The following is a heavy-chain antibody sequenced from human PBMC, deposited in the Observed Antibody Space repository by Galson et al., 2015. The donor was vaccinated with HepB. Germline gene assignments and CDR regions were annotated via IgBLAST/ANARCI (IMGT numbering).Heavy chain of an antibody. Sequence: SLRLSCAASGFTFSSYSMNWVRQAPGKGLEWVSSISSSSSYIYYADSVKGRFTISRDNAKNSLYLQMNSLRAEDTAVYYCARDCSSTSCYTGRDWGQGTLVTVSS. CDR2: ISSSSSYI. D-gene: IGHD2-2*02. CDR3: ARDCSSTSCYTGRD. V-gene: IGHV3-21*01. CDR1: GFTFSSYS. J-gene: IGHJ4*02.